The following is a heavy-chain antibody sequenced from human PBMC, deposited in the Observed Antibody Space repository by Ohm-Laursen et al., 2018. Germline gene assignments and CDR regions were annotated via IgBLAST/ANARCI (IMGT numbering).Heavy chain of an antibody. Sequence: SLRLSCAASGFTFSNYAMSWVRQAPGKGLEWVSAISASGVRTFYADSVKGRFSISRDNSKNALYLQMNSLTAEDTAVYYCARGYWSTGFDYWGQGTLVTVSS. CDR1: GFTFSNYA. D-gene: IGHD2-2*01. V-gene: IGHV3-23*01. CDR3: ARGYWSTGFDY. J-gene: IGHJ4*02. CDR2: ISASGVRT.